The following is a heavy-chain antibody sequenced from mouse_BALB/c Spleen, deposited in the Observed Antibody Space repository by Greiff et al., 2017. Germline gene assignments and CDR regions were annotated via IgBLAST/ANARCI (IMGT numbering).Heavy chain of an antibody. CDR2: IYPGDGDT. D-gene: IGHD2-1*01. J-gene: IGHJ1*01. CDR3: ARSDGNDWYFDV. CDR1: GYAFSSYW. Sequence: QVQLKQSGAELVRPGSSVKISCKASGYAFSSYWMNWVKQRPGQGLEWIGQIYPGDGDTNYNGKFKGKATLTADKSSSTAYMQLSSLTSVDSAVYFCARSDGNDWYFDVWGAGTTVTVSS. V-gene: IGHV1-80*01.